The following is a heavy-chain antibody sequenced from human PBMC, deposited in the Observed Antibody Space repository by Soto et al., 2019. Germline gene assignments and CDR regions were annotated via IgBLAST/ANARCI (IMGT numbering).Heavy chain of an antibody. CDR2: IWYDGTNK. V-gene: IGHV3-33*01. J-gene: IGHJ6*03. D-gene: IGHD4-4*01. CDR3: ARDGAPLTYSNYPGYYYYYMDV. CDR1: GFTVSTYG. Sequence: QVQLVESGGGVVQPGGSLRLSCAASGFTVSTYGLHWVRQAPGKGLEWVAVIWYDGTNKFYSDSVRGRFTISRDISENTLYLQMNSLRAEDTAIYYCARDGAPLTYSNYPGYYYYYMDVWGRGTTVTVSS.